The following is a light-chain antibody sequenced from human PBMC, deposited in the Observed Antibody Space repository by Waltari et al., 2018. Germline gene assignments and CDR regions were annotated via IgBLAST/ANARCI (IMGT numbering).Light chain of an antibody. V-gene: IGLV1-47*01. CDR3: ATWDDSLSGRV. Sequence: QSVLTQPPSASGTPGQTVSISCSGSTSNIGQNYVYWYQQFPGTAPRLLIYRNERRPPGVPDRFSGSKAGTSASLAISGLRSEDEADYYCATWDDSLSGRVFGGGTELTVL. J-gene: IGLJ3*02. CDR1: TSNIGQNY. CDR2: RNE.